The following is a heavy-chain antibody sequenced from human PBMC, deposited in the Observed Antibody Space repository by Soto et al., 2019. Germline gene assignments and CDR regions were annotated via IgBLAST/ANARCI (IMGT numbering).Heavy chain of an antibody. J-gene: IGHJ3*02. CDR1: GYTFTSYG. V-gene: IGHV1-18*01. Sequence: ASVKVSCKASGYTFTSYGISWVRQAPGQGLEWMGWISAYNGNTNYAQKLQGRVTMTTDTSTSTAYMELRSLRSDDTAVYYCARGLVYRVTAVRPTFDIWGQGTMVTVSS. CDR2: ISAYNGNT. CDR3: ARGLVYRVTAVRPTFDI. D-gene: IGHD6-19*01.